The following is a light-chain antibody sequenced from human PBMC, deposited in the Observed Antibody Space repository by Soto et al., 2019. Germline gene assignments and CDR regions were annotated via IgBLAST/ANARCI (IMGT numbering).Light chain of an antibody. Sequence: TQGPRAVSQYTGDRATXSCRASRSVSSSYLAWYQQKPGQSNRLIIYRASRRATGITDRSTGSGSGTDFTLTISRLEPEDFAVYYCQQYVSAPWAFGGGGKVDI. CDR1: RSVSSSY. V-gene: IGKV3-20*01. CDR3: QQYVSAPWA. J-gene: IGKJ4*02. CDR2: RAS.